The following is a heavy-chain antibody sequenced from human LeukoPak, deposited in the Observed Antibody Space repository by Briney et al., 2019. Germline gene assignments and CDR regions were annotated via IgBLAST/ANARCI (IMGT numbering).Heavy chain of an antibody. J-gene: IGHJ1*01. CDR3: ARSTLPAYYDFWSGYSHPAEYFQH. CDR1: GYTFTSYG. D-gene: IGHD3-3*01. CDR2: ISAYNGNT. Sequence: ASVKVPCKASGYTFTSYGISWVRQAPGQGLEWMGWISAYNGNTNYAQKLQGRVTMTTDTSTSTAYMELRSLRSDDTAVYYCARSTLPAYYDFWSGYSHPAEYFQHWGQGTLVTVSS. V-gene: IGHV1-18*01.